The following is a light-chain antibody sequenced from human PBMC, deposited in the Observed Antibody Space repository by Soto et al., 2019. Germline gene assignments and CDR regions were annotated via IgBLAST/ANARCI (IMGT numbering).Light chain of an antibody. V-gene: IGLV2-11*01. Sequence: QSALTQPRSVSGSPGQSVTISCTGSRGDVGTYDYVSGYQQHPGKDPKVMIHDVSKRPSGFTDRFSGSKSGNTASLTISGLQAEDEADYYCCSFAGRDTNWGFGGGTKLTVL. J-gene: IGLJ3*02. CDR2: DVS. CDR1: RGDVGTYDY. CDR3: CSFAGRDTNWG.